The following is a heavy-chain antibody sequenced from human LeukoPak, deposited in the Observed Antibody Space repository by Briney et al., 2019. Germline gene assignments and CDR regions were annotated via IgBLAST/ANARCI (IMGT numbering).Heavy chain of an antibody. Sequence: GGSLRLSCAASGFTFSNYAMSWVRQAPGMGLEWVGRIKSKTDGGTTDYAAPVKGRFTISRDESKTPLYLQMNSLKTEDTAVYYCTSGYYGSGSLDYWAQGTLVTVSS. V-gene: IGHV3-15*01. CDR1: GFTFSNYA. CDR2: IKSKTDGGTT. CDR3: TSGYYGSGSLDY. D-gene: IGHD3-10*01. J-gene: IGHJ4*02.